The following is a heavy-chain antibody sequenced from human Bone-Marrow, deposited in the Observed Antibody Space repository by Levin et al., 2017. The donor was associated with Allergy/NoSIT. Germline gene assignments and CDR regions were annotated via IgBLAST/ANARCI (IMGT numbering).Heavy chain of an antibody. J-gene: IGHJ4*02. Sequence: GESLKISCAASGFTFRSYGMHWVRQAPGKGLEWVAVIWYDGSNKYYADSVKGRFTVSRDNSKNTVYLQMNSLRGEDTAVYYCARDRKYGELFFHFDYWGQGTLVTVSS. CDR1: GFTFRSYG. CDR2: IWYDGSNK. V-gene: IGHV3-33*01. CDR3: ARDRKYGELFFHFDY. D-gene: IGHD3-10*01.